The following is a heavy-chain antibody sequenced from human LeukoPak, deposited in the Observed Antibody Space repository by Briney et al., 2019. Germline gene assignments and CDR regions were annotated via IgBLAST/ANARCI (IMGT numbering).Heavy chain of an antibody. J-gene: IGHJ4*02. CDR3: ARFAVHRRLAVVGQFGLDY. V-gene: IGHV1-46*01. D-gene: IGHD6-19*01. Sequence: GASVKVSCKASGYIFTSYNLNWVRQAPGQGLEWMGILNPSGGTTNYPQHIQGRVTMARDTSTSTVYMELSSLRSEDTAVYYCARFAVHRRLAVVGQFGLDYWGQGTLVTVSS. CDR2: LNPSGGTT. CDR1: GYIFTSYN.